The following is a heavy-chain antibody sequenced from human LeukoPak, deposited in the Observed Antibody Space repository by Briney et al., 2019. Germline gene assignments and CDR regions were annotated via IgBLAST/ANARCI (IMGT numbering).Heavy chain of an antibody. D-gene: IGHD3-10*01. CDR3: ARGGFGEFIYYYYGMDV. J-gene: IGHJ6*04. CDR2: IKQDGSEK. CDR1: GFTFSSYW. V-gene: IGHV3-7*03. Sequence: QPGGSLRLSCAASGFTFSSYWMSWVRQAPGKGLEWVANIKQDGSEKYYVDSVKGRFTISRDNAKNSLYLQMNSLRAEDTAVYYCARGGFGEFIYYYYGMDVWGKGTTVTVSS.